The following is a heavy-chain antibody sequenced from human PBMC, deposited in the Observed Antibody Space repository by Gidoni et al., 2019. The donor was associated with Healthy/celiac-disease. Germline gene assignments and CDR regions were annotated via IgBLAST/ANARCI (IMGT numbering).Heavy chain of an antibody. CDR3: ARVYDLQNYGMDV. V-gene: IGHV1-2*04. J-gene: IGHJ6*02. D-gene: IGHD3-3*01. Sequence: QVQLVQSGAEVKKPGASVKVSCTASGYTFTGYYMHWVRQAPGQGLEWMGWINPNRGGTNYAQKFQGWVTMTRDTSISTAYMELSRLRSDDTAVYYCARVYDLQNYGMDVWGQGTTVTVSS. CDR2: INPNRGGT. CDR1: GYTFTGYY.